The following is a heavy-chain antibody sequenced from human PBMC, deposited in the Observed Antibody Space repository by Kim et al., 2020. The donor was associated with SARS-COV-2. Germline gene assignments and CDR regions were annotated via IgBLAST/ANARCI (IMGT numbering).Heavy chain of an antibody. CDR3: ARRDYYYDSGAYPGYFQH. D-gene: IGHD3-22*01. CDR1: GYSFTSYW. J-gene: IGHJ1*01. V-gene: IGHV5-51*01. CDR2: IYPGDSDT. Sequence: GESLKISCKGSGYSFTSYWIGWVRQMPGKGLEWMGIIYPGDSDTRYSPSFQGQVTISADKSISTAYLQWSSLKASDTAMYYCARRDYYYDSGAYPGYFQHWGQGNLVTVSS.